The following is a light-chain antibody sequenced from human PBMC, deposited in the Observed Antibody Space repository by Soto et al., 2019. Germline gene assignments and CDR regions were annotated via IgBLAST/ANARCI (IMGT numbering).Light chain of an antibody. Sequence: EIVLTQSPATLSLSPGERATLSCRASQSVKNFLAWYQQKPGQAPRLLIFDAVSRATGIPPRFSGSGSGTDVTLTITGLEPEDFAVYYCQQRWTWPLTFGGGTSVEL. J-gene: IGKJ4*01. CDR1: QSVKNF. CDR2: DAV. CDR3: QQRWTWPLT. V-gene: IGKV3-11*01.